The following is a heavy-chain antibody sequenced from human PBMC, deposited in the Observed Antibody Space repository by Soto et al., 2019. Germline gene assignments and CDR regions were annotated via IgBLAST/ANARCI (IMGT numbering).Heavy chain of an antibody. V-gene: IGHV4-61*01. J-gene: IGHJ5*02. CDR1: GGSVSSGSYY. CDR2: IYYSGST. CDR3: ARSHGISWFDP. Sequence: ASETLSLTCTVSGGSVSSGSYYWSWIRQPPGKGLEWIGYIYYSGSTNYNPSLKSRVTISVDTSKNQFSLKLSSVTAADTAVYYCARSHGISWFDPWGQGTLVTVSS. D-gene: IGHD1-1*01.